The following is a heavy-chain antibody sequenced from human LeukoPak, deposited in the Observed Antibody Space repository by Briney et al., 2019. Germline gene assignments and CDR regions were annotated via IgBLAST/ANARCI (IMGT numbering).Heavy chain of an antibody. CDR2: IYYSGST. D-gene: IGHD3-10*01. CDR1: GGSISSSSYY. CDR3: ARFGEPLGWGPNYFDY. Sequence: SETLSLTCTVSGGSISSSSYYWGWIRQPPGKGLEWIGSIYYSGSTYYNPSLKSRVTISVDTSKNQFSLKLSSATAADTAVYYCARFGEPLGWGPNYFDYWGQGTLVTVSS. V-gene: IGHV4-39*07. J-gene: IGHJ4*02.